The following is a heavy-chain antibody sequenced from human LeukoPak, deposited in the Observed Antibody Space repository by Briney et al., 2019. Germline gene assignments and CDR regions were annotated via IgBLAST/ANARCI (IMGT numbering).Heavy chain of an antibody. Sequence: GGSLRLSCAASGFTFSSYAMSWVRQAPGKGLEWISSISNSGGSTYYADSVRGRFTISRDNSKNTLFLQMNSLRGEDTAVYYCAKDLFLRYSDLWGRGTLVTVSS. J-gene: IGHJ2*01. CDR1: GFTFSSYA. CDR2: ISNSGGST. D-gene: IGHD2-21*01. V-gene: IGHV3-23*01. CDR3: AKDLFLRYSDL.